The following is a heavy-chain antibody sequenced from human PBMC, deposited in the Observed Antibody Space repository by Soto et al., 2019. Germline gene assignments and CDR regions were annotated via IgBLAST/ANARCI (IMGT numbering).Heavy chain of an antibody. J-gene: IGHJ6*02. D-gene: IGHD2-15*01. Sequence: QVQLVQSGAEVKKPGSSVKVSCKAPGGTFSSYAISWVRQAPGQGLEWMGGIIPIFGTAKYAQKFQSRVTITAEESTGTGYMELSSLRSEDTGVYYCARSQGGSSSLDIYYYYYYGMDVWGQGTTVTVSS. CDR3: ARSQGGSSSLDIYYYYYYGMDV. V-gene: IGHV1-69*01. CDR2: IIPIFGTA. CDR1: GGTFSSYA.